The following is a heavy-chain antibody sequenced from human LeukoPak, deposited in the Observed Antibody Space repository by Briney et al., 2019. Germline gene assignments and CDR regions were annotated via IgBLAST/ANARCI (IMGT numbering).Heavy chain of an antibody. Sequence: PGGSLRLSCTASGFRFTSYGMNWVRQAPGKGLEWVSYISGTGVNIDYANSVKGRFTISRDNAKNSLYLQMNSLRAEDTAVYYCARGAAIAVAGLDYWGQGTLVTVSS. V-gene: IGHV3-48*04. D-gene: IGHD6-19*01. CDR1: GFRFTSYG. J-gene: IGHJ4*02. CDR3: ARGAAIAVAGLDY. CDR2: ISGTGVNI.